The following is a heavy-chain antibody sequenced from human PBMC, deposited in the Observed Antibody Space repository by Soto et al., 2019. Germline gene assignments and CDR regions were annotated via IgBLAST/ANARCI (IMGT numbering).Heavy chain of an antibody. CDR3: ARRTDTAMEINDYYYYGMDV. V-gene: IGHV4-59*01. J-gene: IGHJ6*02. CDR2: IYYSGIT. D-gene: IGHD5-18*01. CDR1: GGSISSFY. Sequence: SDTLSLTCTVSGGSISSFYWIWIRQPPGKGLEWIGYIYYSGITNYNPSLKSRVTISVDTSKHQFSLKLSSVTAADTAVYYCARRTDTAMEINDYYYYGMDVWGQGTTVTVSS.